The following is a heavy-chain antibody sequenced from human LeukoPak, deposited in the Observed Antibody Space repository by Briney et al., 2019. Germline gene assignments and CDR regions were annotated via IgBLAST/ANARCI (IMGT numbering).Heavy chain of an antibody. V-gene: IGHV4-61*01. CDR2: IYYSGST. J-gene: IGHJ4*02. CDR3: ARGGITGSDY. CDR1: GGSVSSSNYY. Sequence: SETLSLTCTVSGGSVSSSNYYWSWIRQPPGKGLEWIGYIYYSGSTNYNPSLKSRITISADTSKNQFSLKLSSVTAADTAVYYCARGGITGSDYWGQGTLVTVSS. D-gene: IGHD1-20*01.